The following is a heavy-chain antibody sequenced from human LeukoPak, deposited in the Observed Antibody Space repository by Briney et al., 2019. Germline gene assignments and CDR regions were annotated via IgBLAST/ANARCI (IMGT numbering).Heavy chain of an antibody. CDR2: INHSGST. CDR3: ARGREGIAVAGVFDY. V-gene: IGHV4-34*01. J-gene: IGHJ4*02. D-gene: IGHD6-19*01. Sequence: NPSETLSLTCAVYGGSFSGYYWSWIRQPPGKGLEWIGEINHSGSTNYNPSLKSRVTISVDTSKNQFSLKLSSVTAADTAVYYCARGREGIAVAGVFDYWGQGTLVTVSS. CDR1: GGSFSGYY.